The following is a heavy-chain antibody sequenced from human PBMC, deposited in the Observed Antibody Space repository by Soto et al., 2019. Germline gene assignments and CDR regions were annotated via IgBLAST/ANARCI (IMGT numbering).Heavy chain of an antibody. CDR1: GFTFSSYG. V-gene: IGHV3-30*03. CDR2: ISYDGSNK. D-gene: IGHD3-16*02. CDR3: ATNMITFGGVIPYFDY. J-gene: IGHJ4*02. Sequence: QVQLVESGGGVVQPGRSLRLSCAASGFTFSSYGMHWVRQAPGKGLEWVAVISYDGSNKYYADSVKGRFTISRDNSKNTLYLQMNSLRAEDTAVYYCATNMITFGGVIPYFDYWGQGTLVTVSS.